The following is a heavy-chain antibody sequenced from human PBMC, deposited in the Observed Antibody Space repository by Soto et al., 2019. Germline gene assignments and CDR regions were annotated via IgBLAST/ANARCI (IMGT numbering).Heavy chain of an antibody. D-gene: IGHD6-13*01. CDR1: GYTFTSYD. CDR2: MNPNSGNT. J-gene: IGHJ6*02. CDR3: AREQELVAGHCYYGMDV. V-gene: IGHV1-8*01. Sequence: QVQLVQSGAEVKKPGASVKVSCKASGYTFTSYDINWVRQATGQGLEWMGWMNPNSGNTGYAQKFQGRVTMTRNTSISTAYMELSSLRSEATAVYYCAREQELVAGHCYYGMDVWGQGTTVTVSS.